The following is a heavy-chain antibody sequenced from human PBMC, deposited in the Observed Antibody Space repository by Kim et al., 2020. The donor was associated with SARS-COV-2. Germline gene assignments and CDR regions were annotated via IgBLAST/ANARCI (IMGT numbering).Heavy chain of an antibody. CDR2: ISSSSYT. CDR3: ARVQVEVGATLKGYYFDY. J-gene: IGHJ4*02. V-gene: IGHV3-11*06. Sequence: GGSLRLSCAASGFTFSDYYMSWIRQAPGKGLEWVSYISSSSYTNYADSVKGRFTISRDNAKNSLYLQMNSLRAEDTAVYYCARVQVEVGATLKGYYFDYWGQGTLVTVSS. D-gene: IGHD1-26*01. CDR1: GFTFSDYY.